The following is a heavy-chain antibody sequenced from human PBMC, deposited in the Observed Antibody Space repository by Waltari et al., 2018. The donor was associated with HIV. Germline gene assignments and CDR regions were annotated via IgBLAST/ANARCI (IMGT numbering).Heavy chain of an antibody. J-gene: IGHJ4*02. CDR3: ARDYSGTYADFDY. V-gene: IGHV3-48*01. CDR2: ISSSGSTI. D-gene: IGHD1-26*01. Sequence: EVQLVESGGGVVHTGGSLRLSRAASGFTFSSYSMKWVRQAPGKGLEWVSYISSSGSTIYYADSVRGRFTISRDNAKNSLYLQLNSLRAEDTAVYYCARDYSGTYADFDYWGQGTLVTVSS. CDR1: GFTFSSYS.